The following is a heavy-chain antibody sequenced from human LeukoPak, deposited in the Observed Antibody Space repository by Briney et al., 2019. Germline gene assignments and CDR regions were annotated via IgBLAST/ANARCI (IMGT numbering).Heavy chain of an antibody. Sequence: SETLSLTCAVYGESFSGYYWSWIRQPPGKGLEWIGEINHSGSTNYNPSLKSRVTISVDTSKNQFSLKLSSVTAADTAVYYCARGRDFGDWGQGTLVTVSS. CDR1: GESFSGYY. V-gene: IGHV4-34*01. J-gene: IGHJ4*02. CDR2: INHSGST. CDR3: ARGRDFGD. D-gene: IGHD3-10*01.